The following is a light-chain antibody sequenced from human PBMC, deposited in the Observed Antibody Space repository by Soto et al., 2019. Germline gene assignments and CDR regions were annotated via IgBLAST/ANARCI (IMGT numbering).Light chain of an antibody. V-gene: IGLV2-23*01. CDR2: EGS. J-gene: IGLJ1*01. Sequence: QSVLTQPASVSVSPGQSITISCTGTSSDVGNYNLVSCYQHPPGKAPPLMIDEGSRRPSGVSNRFSGSKSGHRASLTISGLQAEDEADYYCCSYAGPPYYVFGTGTKVTVL. CDR1: SSDVGNYNL. CDR3: CSYAGPPYYV.